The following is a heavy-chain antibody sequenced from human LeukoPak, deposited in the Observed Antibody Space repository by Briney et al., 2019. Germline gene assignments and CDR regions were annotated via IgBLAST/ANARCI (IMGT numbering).Heavy chain of an antibody. D-gene: IGHD3-9*01. V-gene: IGHV4-39*07. J-gene: IGHJ6*03. CDR3: ARGLGYDILTGYYYYMDV. Sequence: SGTLSLTCAVSGGSISSSSYYWGWIRQPPGKGLEWIGSIYYSGSTYYNPSLKSRVTISVDTSKNQFSLKLSSVTAADTAVYYCARGLGYDILTGYYYYMDVWGKGTTVTVSS. CDR1: GGSISSSSYY. CDR2: IYYSGST.